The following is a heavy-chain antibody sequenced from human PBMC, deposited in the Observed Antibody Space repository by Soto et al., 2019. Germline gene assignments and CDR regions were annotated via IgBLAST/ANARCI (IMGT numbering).Heavy chain of an antibody. CDR1: GFTFSSYA. D-gene: IGHD5-12*01. CDR2: ISYDGSNK. V-gene: IGHV3-30*04. Sequence: GGSLRLSCAASGFTFSSYAIHWVRQAPGKGLEWVAVISYDGSNKYYADSVKGRFTISRDNSKNTLYLQMNSLRAEDTAVYYCARDSGLMATLYYFDYWGQGTLVTVSS. J-gene: IGHJ4*02. CDR3: ARDSGLMATLYYFDY.